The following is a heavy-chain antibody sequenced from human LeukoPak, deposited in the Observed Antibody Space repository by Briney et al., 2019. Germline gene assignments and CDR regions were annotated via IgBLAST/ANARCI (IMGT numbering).Heavy chain of an antibody. J-gene: IGHJ5*02. CDR3: ARDSDYSGNGNGDWFDP. V-gene: IGHV1-18*04. D-gene: IGHD4-11*01. CDR1: GFRFSSFG. Sequence: ASVNVSCKASGFRFSSFGVSWVRQAPGQGLEWRGWISTYFGVTQYAEKFEDRVTMTIDTSTTTAYMELRSLRYDDTAVYYCARDSDYSGNGNGDWFDPWGQGIVVTVSS. CDR2: ISTYFGVT.